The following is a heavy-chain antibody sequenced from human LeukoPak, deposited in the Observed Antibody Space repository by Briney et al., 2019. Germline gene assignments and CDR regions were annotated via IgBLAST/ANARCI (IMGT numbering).Heavy chain of an antibody. J-gene: IGHJ6*03. D-gene: IGHD3-3*01. V-gene: IGHV3-30*02. Sequence: PGGSLRLSCAASGFTFSSNGMHWVRQAPGKGLEWVAFIRYDGSNKYYADSVKGRFTISRDNSKNTLYLQMNSLRAEDTAVYYCAKDSFLEWSSYYYYYMDVWGKGTTVTVSS. CDR1: GFTFSSNG. CDR3: AKDSFLEWSSYYYYYMDV. CDR2: IRYDGSNK.